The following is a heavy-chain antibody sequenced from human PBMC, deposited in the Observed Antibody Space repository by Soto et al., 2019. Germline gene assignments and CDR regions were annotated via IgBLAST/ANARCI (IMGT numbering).Heavy chain of an antibody. Sequence: EVQLVESGGGLVKPGGSLRLSCAASGFTFSSYSMNWVRQAPGKGLEWVSSISSSCSNIYYADSVKGRFTISSDNAKNSLYLQMTSLYAEDTDVYYCARDERFWQLYLYASDYIQHWGQGTLVTVSS. CDR1: GFTFSSYS. J-gene: IGHJ1*01. CDR3: ARDERFWQLYLYASDYIQH. V-gene: IGHV3-21*01. D-gene: IGHD3-10*01. CDR2: ISSSCSNI.